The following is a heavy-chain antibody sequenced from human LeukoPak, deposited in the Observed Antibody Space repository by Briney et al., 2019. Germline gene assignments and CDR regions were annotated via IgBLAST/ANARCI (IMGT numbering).Heavy chain of an antibody. Sequence: GGSLRLSCAASKLSFSSYWMHWVRQAPGKGLVWVSRINSDGSRTNYADSVKGRFTISRDNAKNTLYLQMSSLRAEDTAVYYCARVLTGSWDWFDPWGQGTLVTVSS. V-gene: IGHV3-74*01. CDR2: INSDGSRT. CDR1: KLSFSSYW. D-gene: IGHD2-8*02. J-gene: IGHJ5*02. CDR3: ARVLTGSWDWFDP.